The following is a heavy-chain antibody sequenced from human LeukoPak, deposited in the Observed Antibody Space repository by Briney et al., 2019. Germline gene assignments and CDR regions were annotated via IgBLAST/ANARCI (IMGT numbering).Heavy chain of an antibody. J-gene: IGHJ5*01. CDR2: IKPDAIEK. Sequence: PGGSLSLSCAASGFVFSASYMSWVRKAPGKGLEWVATIKPDAIEKYHVDSVSGRFTISRDNTNDSLFLQMNSLRVDDTAVYYCVRGGTYWTVSWGQGTLVNVS. CDR3: VRGGTYWTVS. V-gene: IGHV3-7*01. CDR1: GFVFSASY.